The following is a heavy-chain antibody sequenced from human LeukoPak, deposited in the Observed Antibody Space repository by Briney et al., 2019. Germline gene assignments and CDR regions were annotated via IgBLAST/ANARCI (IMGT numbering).Heavy chain of an antibody. CDR3: ARDLGYSLEAYFDY. V-gene: IGHV6-1*01. CDR1: GDSVSSNSAA. CDR2: TYYRSKWYN. J-gene: IGHJ4*02. D-gene: IGHD5-18*01. Sequence: SQTLSLTCAISGDSVSSNSAAWKWIRQSPSSGLEWLGRTYYRSKWYNDYAVSVKSRITINPDTSKNQFSLQLNSVTPEDTAVYYCARDLGYSLEAYFDYWGQGTPVTVSS.